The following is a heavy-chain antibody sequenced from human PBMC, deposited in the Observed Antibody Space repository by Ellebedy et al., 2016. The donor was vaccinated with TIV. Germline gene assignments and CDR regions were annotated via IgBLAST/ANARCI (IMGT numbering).Heavy chain of an antibody. CDR1: GYTFTSYG. CDR2: ISAYNGNT. D-gene: IGHD6-13*01. CDR3: ARDLGGSSWYGFDY. Sequence: ASVKVSCXASGYTFTSYGISWVRQAPGQGLEWMGWISAYNGNTKYSQKFQGRVTITRDTSASTAYMELSSLRSEDTAVYYCARDLGGSSWYGFDYWGQGTLVTVSS. J-gene: IGHJ4*02. V-gene: IGHV1-18*01.